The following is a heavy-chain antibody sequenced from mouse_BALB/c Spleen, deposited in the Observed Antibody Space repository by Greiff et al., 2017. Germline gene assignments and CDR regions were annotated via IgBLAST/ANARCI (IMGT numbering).Heavy chain of an antibody. J-gene: IGHJ2*01. V-gene: IGHV3-6*02. CDR2: ISYDGSN. D-gene: IGHD4-1*01. CDR1: GYSITSGYY. Sequence: EVQLQQSGPGLVKPSQSLSLTCSVTGYSITSGYYWNWIRQFPGNKLEWMGYISYDGSNNYNPSLKNRISITRDTSKNQFFLKLNSVTTEDTATYYCARDTGTWGQGTTLTVSS. CDR3: ARDTGT.